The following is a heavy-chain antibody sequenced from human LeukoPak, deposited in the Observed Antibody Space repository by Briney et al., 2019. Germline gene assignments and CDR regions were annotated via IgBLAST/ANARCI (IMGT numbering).Heavy chain of an antibody. CDR3: ARFRYGGAAAGKAGFDY. J-gene: IGHJ4*02. V-gene: IGHV4-34*01. Sequence: SETLSLTCTVSGGSISSYYWSWIRQPPGKGLEWIGEINHSGSTNYNPSLKSRVTISVDTSKNQFSLKLSSVTAADTAVYYCARFRYGGAAAGKAGFDYWGQGTLVTVSS. CDR2: INHSGST. CDR1: GGSISSYY. D-gene: IGHD6-13*01.